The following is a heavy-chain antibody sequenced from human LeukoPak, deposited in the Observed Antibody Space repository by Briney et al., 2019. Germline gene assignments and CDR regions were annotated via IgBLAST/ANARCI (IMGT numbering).Heavy chain of an antibody. Sequence: ASVKVSCKASGYTFSNYDINWVRQATGQALEWMGWMNPNSGNTGLAQKFQGRVTMTRNISISTAYMELSSLRSEDTAVYYCARYRRGVYYFDYWGQGTLVTVSS. CDR3: ARYRRGVYYFDY. J-gene: IGHJ4*02. V-gene: IGHV1-8*01. CDR2: MNPNSGNT. CDR1: GYTFSNYD. D-gene: IGHD2-2*01.